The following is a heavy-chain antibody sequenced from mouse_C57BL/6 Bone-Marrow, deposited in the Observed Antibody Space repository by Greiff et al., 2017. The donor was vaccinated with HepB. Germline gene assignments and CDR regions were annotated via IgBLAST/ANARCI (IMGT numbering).Heavy chain of an antibody. D-gene: IGHD2-5*01. Sequence: EVMLVESEGGLVQPGSSMKLSCTASGFTFSDYYMAWVRQVPEKGLEWVANINYDGSSTYYLDSLKSRFIISRDNEKNILYLQMSSLKSEDTATYYCASYSNYGYFDVWGTGTTVTVSS. CDR2: INYDGSST. V-gene: IGHV5-16*01. J-gene: IGHJ1*03. CDR1: GFTFSDYY. CDR3: ASYSNYGYFDV.